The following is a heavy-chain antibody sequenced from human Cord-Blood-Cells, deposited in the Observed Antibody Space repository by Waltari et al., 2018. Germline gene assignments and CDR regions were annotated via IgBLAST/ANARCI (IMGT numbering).Heavy chain of an antibody. J-gene: IGHJ5*02. D-gene: IGHD6-19*01. CDR1: GYTFTGYY. CDR3: AFTVAGRDWFDP. CDR2: INPNSGGK. V-gene: IGHV1-2*06. Sequence: QVQLVQSGAEVKKPGASVKVSCTASGYTFTGYYMHWGRQAPGQGLEWMGRINPNSGGKSYAQKCQGRVTMAGDTSISTAYMGLSRLRSDDTAVYYCAFTVAGRDWFDPWGQGTLVTVSS.